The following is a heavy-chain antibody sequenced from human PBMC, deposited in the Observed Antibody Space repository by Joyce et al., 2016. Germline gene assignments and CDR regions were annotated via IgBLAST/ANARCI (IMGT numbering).Heavy chain of an antibody. CDR3: VRDSHADY. CDR1: GFTISSYW. CDR2: INADGSTT. J-gene: IGHJ4*02. V-gene: IGHV3-74*01. Sequence: EVQVVESGGGLVQPGGSLRLSCATPGFTISSYWINWVRQAPGKGLVWVSRINADGSTTNYADSVKGRFTISRDDAKNTLFLQMNSLRADDTALYYCVRDSHADYWGQGTLVTVSS.